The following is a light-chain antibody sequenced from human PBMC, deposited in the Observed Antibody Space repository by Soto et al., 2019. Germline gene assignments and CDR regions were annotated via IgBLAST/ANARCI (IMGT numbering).Light chain of an antibody. Sequence: QSVLTQPPSASGAPGQDVTISCSGSGSNIGINSVYWYQQVSGAAPKLLIYYNNQRPSGVPDRFSGSKSGTSASLAISGLQSEDESDYYCAAWDDTLKRYVFGTGTKLTVL. CDR2: YNN. V-gene: IGLV1-44*01. CDR1: GSNIGINS. J-gene: IGLJ1*01. CDR3: AAWDDTLKRYV.